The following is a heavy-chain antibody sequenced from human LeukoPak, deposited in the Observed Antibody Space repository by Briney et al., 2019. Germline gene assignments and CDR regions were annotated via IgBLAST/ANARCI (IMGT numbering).Heavy chain of an antibody. D-gene: IGHD6-13*01. CDR2: INNEEGST. J-gene: IGHJ4*02. Sequence: TGGSLRLSCAASGFTFSSYWMHWVRQAPGKGLVWVSRINNEEGSTTYADSVKGRFTISRDNAKNTLCLQMNSLRAEDTAVYYCARGYSSNYRVDYWGQGTLVTVSS. CDR1: GFTFSSYW. V-gene: IGHV3-74*01. CDR3: ARGYSSNYRVDY.